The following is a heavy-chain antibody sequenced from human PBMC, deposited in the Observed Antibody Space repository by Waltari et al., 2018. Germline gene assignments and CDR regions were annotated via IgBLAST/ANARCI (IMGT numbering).Heavy chain of an antibody. CDR1: GYTFTGYY. D-gene: IGHD3-3*01. CDR3: ARGLWGGSPKGAFDI. CDR2: INPNSGGT. Sequence: QVQLVQSGAEVKKPGASVKVSCKASGYTFTGYYMHWVRQAPGQGLEWMGRINPNSGGTNYAQKFQGRVTMTRDTSISTAYMELSRLRSDDTAVYYCARGLWGGSPKGAFDIWGQGTMVTVSS. V-gene: IGHV1-2*06. J-gene: IGHJ3*02.